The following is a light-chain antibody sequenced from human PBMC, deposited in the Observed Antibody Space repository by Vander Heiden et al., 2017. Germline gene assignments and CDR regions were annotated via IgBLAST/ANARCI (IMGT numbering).Light chain of an antibody. V-gene: IGKV3-20*01. CDR3: QQYGSSPFT. J-gene: IGKJ2*01. Sequence: EIVLTQSPGTLSLSPGERATLSCRASQSVSSSLAWYQHKPGQAPRLLINAASTRATGIPDRFSGSGSGTDFTLTFSRLEPEDFAVYYCQQYGSSPFTFGQGTNLEIK. CDR1: QSVSSS. CDR2: AAS.